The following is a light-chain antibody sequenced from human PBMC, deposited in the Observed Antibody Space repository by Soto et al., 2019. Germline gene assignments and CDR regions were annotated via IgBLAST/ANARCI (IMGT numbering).Light chain of an antibody. CDR1: HGLLHSDGKTY. J-gene: IGKJ5*01. Sequence: DIVMTQSPRSLPVTPVQASSISCNSSHGLLHSDGKTYLYWYLQKPGQPPQLLIYEVSNRFSGVPDRFSGSGSGTDFTLKISRVEAEDVGVYYCMQSIQLPITFGQGTRLEIK. CDR3: MQSIQLPIT. V-gene: IGKV2D-29*01. CDR2: EVS.